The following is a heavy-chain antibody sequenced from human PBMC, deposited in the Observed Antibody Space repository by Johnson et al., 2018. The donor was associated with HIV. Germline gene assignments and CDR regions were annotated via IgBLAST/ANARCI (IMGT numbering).Heavy chain of an antibody. CDR2: ISYDATNK. CDR1: RFTFSKYA. J-gene: IGHJ3*02. Sequence: QVQLVESGGGVVQPGKSLRLSCAASRFTFSKYAMHWVRQAPGKGLEWVAVISYDATNKYYTDSVKGRFTISRDNSKNTLYLQMNSLRAEDTAVYYCAKPYGSGSYDAFDIWGQGTVVTVSS. V-gene: IGHV3-30*04. CDR3: AKPYGSGSYDAFDI. D-gene: IGHD3-10*01.